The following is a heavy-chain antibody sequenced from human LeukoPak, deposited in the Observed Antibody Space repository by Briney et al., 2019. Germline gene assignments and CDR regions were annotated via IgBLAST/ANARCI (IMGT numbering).Heavy chain of an antibody. V-gene: IGHV1-18*01. D-gene: IGHD2-8*01. CDR1: GYTFTSYG. J-gene: IGHJ5*02. CDR2: ISAQNGDI. Sequence: GASVKVSCKASGYTFTSYGISWVRQAPGQGLEWMGWISAQNGDIDYAQKFQGRVTLTTDTSTSTAYMELRSLRSDDTAIYYCARDLGVGQFDPWGQGTLVTVSS. CDR3: ARDLGVGQFDP.